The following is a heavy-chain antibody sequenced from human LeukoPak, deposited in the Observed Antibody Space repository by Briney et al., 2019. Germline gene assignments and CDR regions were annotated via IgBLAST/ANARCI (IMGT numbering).Heavy chain of an antibody. CDR3: ARAPGSSSSPFGY. CDR1: GGSINSGTYY. D-gene: IGHD6-13*01. Sequence: PSQTLSLTCNVSGGSINSGTYYWTWIRQPAGKGLEWIGRIHSSGSTNYDPSLKSRVTISVDASNNQFSLKLSSVTAADTAVYYCARAPGSSSSPFGYWGQGTLVTVSS. V-gene: IGHV4-61*02. CDR2: IHSSGST. J-gene: IGHJ4*02.